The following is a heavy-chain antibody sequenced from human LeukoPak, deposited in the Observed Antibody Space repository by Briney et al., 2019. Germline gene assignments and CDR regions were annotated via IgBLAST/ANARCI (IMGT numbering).Heavy chain of an antibody. Sequence: GGSLTLSCAASGFTFSSYAMSWVRQAPGKGLDWVSAISASGSSTSYADSVKGRFTISRDNSKNTLYLQMNSLRAVHTAVYYCASQTSGYSGYSSHYWGQGTLFTVSS. CDR2: ISASGSST. J-gene: IGHJ4*02. CDR3: ASQTSGYSGYSSHY. D-gene: IGHD5-12*01. CDR1: GFTFSSYA. V-gene: IGHV3-23*01.